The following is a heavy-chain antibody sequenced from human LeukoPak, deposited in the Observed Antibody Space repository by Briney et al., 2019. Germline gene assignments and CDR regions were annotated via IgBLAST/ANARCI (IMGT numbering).Heavy chain of an antibody. D-gene: IGHD3-22*01. Sequence: GGSLRLSCAASGFTFSSYAMHWVRQAPGKGLDWVAVISYDGSNKYYADSVRGRFTISRDNSKNALYLQMNSLRAEDTALYYCASFYDGGGYYYPLGYWGHGTLVTVSS. CDR1: GFTFSSYA. CDR2: ISYDGSNK. V-gene: IGHV3-30-3*01. J-gene: IGHJ4*01. CDR3: ASFYDGGGYYYPLGY.